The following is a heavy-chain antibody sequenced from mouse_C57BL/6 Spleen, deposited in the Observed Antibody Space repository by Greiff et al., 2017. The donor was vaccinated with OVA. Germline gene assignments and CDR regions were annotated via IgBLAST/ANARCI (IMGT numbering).Heavy chain of an antibody. Sequence: EVKLVESGGGLVKPGGSLKLSCAASGFTFSDYGMHWVRQAPEKGLEWVAYISSGSSTIYYADTVKGRFTISRDTAKNTLFLQMTSLRSEDTAMYYCARHSNGYAMDYWGQGTSVTVSS. V-gene: IGHV5-17*01. J-gene: IGHJ4*01. CDR3: ARHSNGYAMDY. CDR2: ISSGSSTI. CDR1: GFTFSDYG. D-gene: IGHD2-5*01.